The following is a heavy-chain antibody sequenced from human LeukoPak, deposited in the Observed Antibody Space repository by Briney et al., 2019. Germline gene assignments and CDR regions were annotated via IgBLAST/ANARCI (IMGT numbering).Heavy chain of an antibody. CDR1: GDTFSTYA. J-gene: IGHJ1*01. V-gene: IGHV1-69*06. CDR3: ARARRDYVWGSYRSREYFQH. D-gene: IGHD3-16*02. Sequence: SVKVSCKASGDTFSTYAISWVRQAPGQGPEWMGGIIPIFGTAKYARNFQGRLTITADKSTTIAYMEVNSLRSEDTAVYYCARARRDYVWGSYRSREYFQHWGQGTLVTVSS. CDR2: IIPIFGTA.